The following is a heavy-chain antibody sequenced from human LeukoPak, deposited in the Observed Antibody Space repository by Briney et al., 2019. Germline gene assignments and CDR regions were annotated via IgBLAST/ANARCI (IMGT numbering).Heavy chain of an antibody. J-gene: IGHJ6*02. Sequence: ASVKVSCKASGYTLTSYYIHWVRQAPGQGLEWMGIINPSGGSTSYEQKFQGRVTMTRDTSTSTVYMELSSLRSEDTAVYYCARDPGDYATDPRYYGMDVWGQGTTVTVSS. CDR2: INPSGGST. CDR3: ARDPGDYATDPRYYGMDV. V-gene: IGHV1-46*01. D-gene: IGHD4-17*01. CDR1: GYTLTSYY.